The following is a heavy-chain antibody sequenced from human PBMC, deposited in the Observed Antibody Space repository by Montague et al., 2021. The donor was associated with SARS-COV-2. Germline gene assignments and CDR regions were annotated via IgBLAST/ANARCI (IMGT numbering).Heavy chain of an antibody. V-gene: IGHV4-39*07. Sequence: SETRARTGEGAGGSISRSNYYWGWIRQPPGKGLEWIGNMYYSGSTYYNPSRKSRVTISIDTSKNQFSLKLSSVTAADTAVYYCARDDIVLQGVTKGMDVGAKGPRSPSP. D-gene: IGHD3-10*01. CDR1: GGSISRSNYY. CDR3: ARDDIVLQGVTKGMDV. CDR2: MYYSGST. J-gene: IGHJ6*02.